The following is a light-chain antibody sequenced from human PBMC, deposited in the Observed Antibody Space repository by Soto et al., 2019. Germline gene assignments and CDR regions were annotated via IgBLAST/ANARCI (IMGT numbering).Light chain of an antibody. Sequence: QSVLTQPPSASGTPGQRVTISCSGSSSNIGSNYVYWYQQLPGTAPKLLIYRNNQRPSGVPDRLSGSKSGTSASLALSGLRSEDEADYYCAAWDDSLSGWVFGGGTKLTVL. CDR1: SSNIGSNY. V-gene: IGLV1-47*01. CDR2: RNN. CDR3: AAWDDSLSGWV. J-gene: IGLJ3*02.